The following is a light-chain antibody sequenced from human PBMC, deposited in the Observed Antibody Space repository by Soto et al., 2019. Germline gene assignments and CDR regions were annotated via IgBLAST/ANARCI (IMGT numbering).Light chain of an antibody. J-gene: IGKJ3*01. Sequence: DIQMTQSPSSLSASVGDRVTITCRAGQSISNQLNWYQQKPGKAPKLLIYAASSLQSGVPSTFSGSASGTDFTLTISSLQPEDFAPYYCQQSYRAPFTVGPGTKVDI. CDR3: QQSYRAPFT. CDR1: QSISNQ. V-gene: IGKV1-39*01. CDR2: AAS.